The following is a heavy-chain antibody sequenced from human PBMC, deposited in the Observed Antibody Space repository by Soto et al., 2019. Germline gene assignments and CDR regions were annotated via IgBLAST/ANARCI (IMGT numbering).Heavy chain of an antibody. CDR1: GFTFSSYS. D-gene: IGHD5-12*01. Sequence: EVQVVESGGGLVQPGGSLRLSCAASGFTFSSYSMNWVRQAPGKGLEWVSYISSSSKTIYYADSVKGRFTISRDNAKNSLYVQMNSLRDEEAAVYYCARGFSGYDLYYWGQGTLVTVSS. J-gene: IGHJ4*02. V-gene: IGHV3-48*02. CDR3: ARGFSGYDLYY. CDR2: ISSSSKTI.